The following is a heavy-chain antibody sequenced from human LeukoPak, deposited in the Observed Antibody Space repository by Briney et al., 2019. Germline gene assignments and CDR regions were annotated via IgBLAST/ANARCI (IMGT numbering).Heavy chain of an antibody. CDR1: GFTFSSYA. V-gene: IGHV3-30*04. Sequence: QAGRSLRLSCAASGFTFSSYAMHWVRQAPGKGLEWVAVISYDGSNKYYADSVKGRFTISRDNSKNTLYLQMNSLRAEDTAVYYCAKGETTVTTYFDYWGRGTLVTVSS. CDR3: AKGETTVTTYFDY. CDR2: ISYDGSNK. J-gene: IGHJ4*02. D-gene: IGHD4-17*01.